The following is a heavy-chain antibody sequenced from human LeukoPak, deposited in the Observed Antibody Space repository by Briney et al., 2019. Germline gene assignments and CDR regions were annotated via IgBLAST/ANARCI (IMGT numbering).Heavy chain of an antibody. V-gene: IGHV3-48*03. Sequence: GGSLRLSCAASGSTFSSYEMNWVRQAPGKGLEWVSYISSSGSTIYYADSVKGRFTISRDNAKNSLYLQMNSLRAEDTAVYYCARDSGFGELLSWGQGTLVTVSS. CDR1: GSTFSSYE. CDR3: ARDSGFGELLS. CDR2: ISSSGSTI. J-gene: IGHJ5*02. D-gene: IGHD3-10*01.